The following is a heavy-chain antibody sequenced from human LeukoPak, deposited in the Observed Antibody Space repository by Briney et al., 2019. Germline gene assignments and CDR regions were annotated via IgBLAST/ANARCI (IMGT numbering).Heavy chain of an antibody. CDR1: GFTFSDYY. Sequence: GGSLRLSCAASGFTFSDYYMSWIRQAPGKGLEWVSYISSSGSTIYYADSVKGRFTISRDNAKNSLYLQMNSLRAEDTAVYYCAKGEVTAARPGYFDYWGQGTLVTVSS. D-gene: IGHD6-6*01. V-gene: IGHV3-11*01. CDR2: ISSSGSTI. CDR3: AKGEVTAARPGYFDY. J-gene: IGHJ4*02.